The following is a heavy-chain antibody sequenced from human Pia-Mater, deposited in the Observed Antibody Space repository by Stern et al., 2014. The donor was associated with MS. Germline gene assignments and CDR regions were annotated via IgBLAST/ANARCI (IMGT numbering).Heavy chain of an antibody. CDR1: GFSLVTSGVR. V-gene: IGHV2-70*04. CDR3: ARMMGSGYRHYFDY. J-gene: IGHJ4*02. CDR2: LDWNDKT. D-gene: IGHD3-3*01. Sequence: QVTLKESGPALVKPTQTLTLTCTFSGFSLVTSGVRVSWIRQPPGKALEWLARLDWNDKTCYNTSLMTRLTISKDTSKNQVVLTMTSVDPVDTATYYCARMMGSGYRHYFDYWGQGTPVTAS.